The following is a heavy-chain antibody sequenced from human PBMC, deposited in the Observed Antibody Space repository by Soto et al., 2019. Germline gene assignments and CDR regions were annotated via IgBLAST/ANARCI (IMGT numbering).Heavy chain of an antibody. CDR3: ARDVKQLAEGYYYYYGMDV. CDR1: GYTFTSYY. V-gene: IGHV1-46*03. J-gene: IGHJ6*02. D-gene: IGHD6-13*01. Sequence: QVQLVQSGAEVKKPGASVKVSCKASGYTFTSYYMHWVRQAPGQGLEWMGIINPSGGSTSYAQKFQARVAMTRDTATSTVYMELSSLRAEDTAVYYCARDVKQLAEGYYYYYGMDVWGQGTTVTVSS. CDR2: INPSGGST.